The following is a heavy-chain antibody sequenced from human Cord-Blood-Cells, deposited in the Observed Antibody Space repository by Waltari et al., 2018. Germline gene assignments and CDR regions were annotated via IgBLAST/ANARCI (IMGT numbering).Heavy chain of an antibody. CDR2: NTPIFGTA. Sequence: QVQLVQSGAEVKKPGSSVKVSCKASGGTFSSYAISWVRQAPGQGLEWVGGNTPIFGTANYAQKFQGRVTITADESTSTAYMELSSLRSEDTAVYYCARGSQSSGWLEGGNYWGQGTLVTFSS. V-gene: IGHV1-69*01. J-gene: IGHJ4*02. CDR1: GGTFSSYA. D-gene: IGHD6-19*01. CDR3: ARGSQSSGWLEGGNY.